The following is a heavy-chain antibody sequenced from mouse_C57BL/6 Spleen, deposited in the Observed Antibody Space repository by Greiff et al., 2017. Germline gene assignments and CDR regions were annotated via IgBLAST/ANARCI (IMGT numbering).Heavy chain of an antibody. V-gene: IGHV1-62-2*01. CDR3: ARRNNYGSSYYFDY. Sequence: QVHVKQSGAELVKPGASVKLSCKASGYTFTEYTIHWVKQRSGKGLEWIGWFYPGSGSIKYNENFKDKATLTADKSSSTVYMELSSLTSEDSAVYFCARRNNYGSSYYFDYWGQGTTLTVSS. CDR1: GYTFTEYT. CDR2: FYPGSGSI. J-gene: IGHJ2*01. D-gene: IGHD1-1*01.